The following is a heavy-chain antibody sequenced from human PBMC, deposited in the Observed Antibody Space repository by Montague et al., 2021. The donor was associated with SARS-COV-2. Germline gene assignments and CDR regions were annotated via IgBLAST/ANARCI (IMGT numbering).Heavy chain of an antibody. V-gene: IGHV3-30-3*01. J-gene: IGHJ4*02. CDR2: IPYDGSNQ. CDR1: GFDFSSYP. CDR3: VGALDIVVVAATMGFEH. D-gene: IGHD2-2*03. Sequence: SLRLSCAASGFDFSSYPMHWVRQAPGKGLAWVAVIPYDGSNQYYVDSVKGRFTISRDNSKNTVFLQMNSLRADDTAVYYCVGALDIVVVAATMGFEHWGQGTLVTVAA.